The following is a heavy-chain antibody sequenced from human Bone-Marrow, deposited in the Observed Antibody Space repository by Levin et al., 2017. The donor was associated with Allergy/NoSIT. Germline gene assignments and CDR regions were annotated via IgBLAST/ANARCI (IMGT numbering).Heavy chain of an antibody. J-gene: IGHJ3*02. V-gene: IGHV3-30*04. CDR2: TSYDVNTK. Sequence: GESLKISCAASGFTFRNYVLHWVRQAPGKGLEWVAVTSYDVNTKFYADSVQGRFSISRDNSDNTVYLQMNSLTTEDTAVYYCARVLVTTSINDAFDIWGQGTMVTVSS. D-gene: IGHD4-17*01. CDR3: ARVLVTTSINDAFDI. CDR1: GFTFRNYV.